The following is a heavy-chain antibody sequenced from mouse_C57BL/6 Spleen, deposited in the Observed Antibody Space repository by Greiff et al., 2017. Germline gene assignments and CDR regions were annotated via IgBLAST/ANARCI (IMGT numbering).Heavy chain of an antibody. J-gene: IGHJ1*03. CDR2: INPYNGGT. CDR1: GYTFTDYY. V-gene: IGHV1-19*01. CDR3: ATLITTVVAHWYFDV. Sequence: VQLQQSGPVLVKPGASVKMSCKASGYTFTDYYMNWVKQSHGKSLEWIGVINPYNGGTSYNQKFKGKATLTVDKSSSQAYIELNSLTSEDSAVYYGATLITTVVAHWYFDVWGTGTTVTVSS. D-gene: IGHD1-1*01.